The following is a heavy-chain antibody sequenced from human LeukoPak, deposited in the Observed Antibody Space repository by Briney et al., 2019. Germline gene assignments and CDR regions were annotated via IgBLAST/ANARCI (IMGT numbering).Heavy chain of an antibody. CDR3: ARRYYSGGHFDY. D-gene: IGHD3-22*01. CDR1: GFSFSSYG. CDR2: IWYDGSEK. Sequence: PGGSLRLSCAASGFSFSSYGMHWVRQAPGKGLEWVAVIWYDGSEKHYADSVKGRFTLSRDNSKDTLYLQMSSLRADDTAVYYCARRYYSGGHFDYWGQGTPVTVSS. V-gene: IGHV3-33*01. J-gene: IGHJ4*02.